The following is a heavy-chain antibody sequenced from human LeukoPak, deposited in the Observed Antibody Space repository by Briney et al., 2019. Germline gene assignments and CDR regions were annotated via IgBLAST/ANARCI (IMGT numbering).Heavy chain of an antibody. CDR3: ARYGSGSYYKSYFDY. CDR1: GYSFTSHY. J-gene: IGHJ4*02. CDR2: INPSGSST. V-gene: IGHV1-46*01. Sequence: ASVKVSCKASGYSFTSHYMHWVRQAPGQGLEWMGLINPSGSSTLYAQKFQGRVTMTRDMSTTTDYMELSSLRSEDTAVYYCARYGSGSYYKSYFDYWGQGTLVTVSS. D-gene: IGHD3-10*01.